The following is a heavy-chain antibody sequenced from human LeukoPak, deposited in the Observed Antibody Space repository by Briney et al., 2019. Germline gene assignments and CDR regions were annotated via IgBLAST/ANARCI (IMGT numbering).Heavy chain of an antibody. J-gene: IGHJ5*02. D-gene: IGHD3-10*01. CDR1: GRSISSCY. Sequence: LSLMRPVPGRSISSCYWSSTRPPAREGMLWPVRIYTSGRPILNPSHKNRVTMSVDTSKNQFSLKLSSVTAAHTAVYYCARTPPRYGSGSYVWVQRGPRSNRFDPWGQGTLVTVSS. CDR3: ARTPPRYGSGSYVWVQRGPRSNRFDP. CDR2: IYTSGRP. V-gene: IGHV4-4*07.